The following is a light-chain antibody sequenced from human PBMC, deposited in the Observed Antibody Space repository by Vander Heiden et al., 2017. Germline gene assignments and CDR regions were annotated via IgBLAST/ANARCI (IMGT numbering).Light chain of an antibody. CDR3: QSYDSSLRGWV. CDR2: ANT. CDR1: SSNIGAGYD. J-gene: IGLJ3*02. Sequence: QSVLTQPPSVSRAPGQRVTISCTGSSSNIGAGYDVHWYQQLPGTAPKLLIYANTNRPSGVPDRFSGSKSGPSASLAITGLQAEDEADYYCQSYDSSLRGWVFGGGTKLTVL. V-gene: IGLV1-40*01.